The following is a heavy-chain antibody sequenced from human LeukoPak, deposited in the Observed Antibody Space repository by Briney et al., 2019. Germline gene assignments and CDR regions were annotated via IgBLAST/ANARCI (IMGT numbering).Heavy chain of an antibody. J-gene: IGHJ4*02. CDR1: AGSISSYY. CDR3: ARYDGDSVKFDY. Sequence: SETLSLTCTVSAGSISSYYWSWIRQPPGKGLEWIGCIYSSGSTNYNPALKSRVTISVDTSKNQFSLKLSSVTAADTAVYYCARYDGDSVKFDYWGQGALVTVSS. V-gene: IGHV4-59*01. D-gene: IGHD4-17*01. CDR2: IYSSGST.